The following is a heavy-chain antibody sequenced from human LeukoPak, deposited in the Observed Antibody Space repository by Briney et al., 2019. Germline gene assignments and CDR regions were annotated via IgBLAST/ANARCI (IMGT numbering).Heavy chain of an antibody. D-gene: IGHD3-9*01. J-gene: IGHJ4*02. V-gene: IGHV4-4*07. CDR3: ARGRGTYYDILTARRGLYYFDY. CDR2: IYISGST. Sequence: SETLSLTCTVSGGSISSYYWSWIRQPAGKGLEWIGRIYISGSTYYNPSLKSRVTMSVDTSKNQFSLKLSSVTAADTAVYYCARGRGTYYDILTARRGLYYFDYWGQGTLVTVSS. CDR1: GGSISSYY.